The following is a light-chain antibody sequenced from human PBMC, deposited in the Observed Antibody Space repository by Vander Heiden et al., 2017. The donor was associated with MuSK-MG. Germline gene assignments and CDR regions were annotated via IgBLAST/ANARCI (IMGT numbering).Light chain of an antibody. CDR1: SFNVVSNA. Sequence: QPILTQPPSASATTGQRVTISCSGGSFNVVSNAVHWYQQFSGTAPKLLIYSNDQRPSGVPDRFSGAKSGTSASLAISGVQSEDEAEYFWAAWDDSLHALLFGGGTKLTAL. CDR2: SND. J-gene: IGLJ2*01. V-gene: IGLV1-44*01. CDR3: AAWDDSLHALL.